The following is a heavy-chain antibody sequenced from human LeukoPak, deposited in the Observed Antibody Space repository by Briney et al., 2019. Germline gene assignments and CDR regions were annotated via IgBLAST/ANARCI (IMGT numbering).Heavy chain of an antibody. D-gene: IGHD5-18*01. V-gene: IGHV3-23*01. CDR3: AKDKIKVDTAMVFDY. Sequence: PGGTLRLSCAASGFTFSSYGMSWVRQAPGKGLEWVSAISGSGGSTYYADSVKGRFTISRDNSKNTLYLQMNSLRAEDTAVYYCAKDKIKVDTAMVFDYWGQGTLVTVSS. J-gene: IGHJ4*02. CDR1: GFTFSSYG. CDR2: ISGSGGST.